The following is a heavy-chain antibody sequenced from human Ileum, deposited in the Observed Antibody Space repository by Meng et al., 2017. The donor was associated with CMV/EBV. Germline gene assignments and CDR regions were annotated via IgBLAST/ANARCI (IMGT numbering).Heavy chain of an antibody. CDR3: ARDQLTYCSSTSCYTFWFDP. CDR1: YA. V-gene: IGHV3-30*04. CDR2: ISYDGSNK. D-gene: IGHD2-2*02. Sequence: YAKHWVRQAPGKELEWVAVISYDGSNKYYADTVNGRFTISRDNSKGTLYLQMNSLRAEDTAVYYCARDQLTYCSSTSCYTFWFDPWGQGTLVTVSS. J-gene: IGHJ5*02.